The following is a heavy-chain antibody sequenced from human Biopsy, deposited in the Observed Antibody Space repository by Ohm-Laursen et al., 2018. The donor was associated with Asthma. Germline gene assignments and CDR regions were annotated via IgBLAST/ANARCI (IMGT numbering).Heavy chain of an antibody. Sequence: SEKVSCKISGYTLTDLSMHWVRQAPGQGLEWMGGHDHEEGGTVNARRFKGRVTMTEDTSTDTAYMELSSLSSADTAVYYCASDFPKDYVRYNFQFWGQGTLVTVSS. CDR3: ASDFPKDYVRYNFQF. CDR1: GYTLTDLS. CDR2: HDHEEGGT. V-gene: IGHV1-24*01. D-gene: IGHD4-17*01. J-gene: IGHJ4*02.